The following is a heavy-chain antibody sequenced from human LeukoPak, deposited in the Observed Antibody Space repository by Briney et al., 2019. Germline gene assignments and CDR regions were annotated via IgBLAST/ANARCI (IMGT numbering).Heavy chain of an antibody. CDR1: GFTFSSYW. CDR3: ARGGWSMVRGVDDLN. J-gene: IGHJ4*02. Sequence: PGGSLRLSCAASGFTFSSYWMSWVRQAPGKGLEWVANIKQDGSEKYYVDSVKGRFTISRDNAKNSLYLQMNSLRAEDTAVYYCARGGWSMVRGVDDLNWGLGTLVTVSS. V-gene: IGHV3-7*01. CDR2: IKQDGSEK. D-gene: IGHD3-10*01.